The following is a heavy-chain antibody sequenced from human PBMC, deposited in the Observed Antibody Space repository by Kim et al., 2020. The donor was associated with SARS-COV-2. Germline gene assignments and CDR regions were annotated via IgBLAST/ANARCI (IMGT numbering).Heavy chain of an antibody. CDR1: GFTFSDYY. CDR2: ISSSSSYT. J-gene: IGHJ5*02. CDR3: ARGGYQLLSRPFDP. Sequence: GGSLRLSCAASGFTFSDYYMSWIRQAPGKGLEWVSYISSSSSYTNYADSVKGRFTISRDNAKNSLYLQMNSLRAEDTAVYYCARGGYQLLSRPFDPWGQGTLVTVSS. V-gene: IGHV3-11*06. D-gene: IGHD2-2*01.